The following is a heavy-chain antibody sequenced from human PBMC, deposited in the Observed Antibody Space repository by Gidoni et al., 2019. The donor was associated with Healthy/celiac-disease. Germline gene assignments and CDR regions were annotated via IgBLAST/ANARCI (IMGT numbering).Heavy chain of an antibody. CDR2: ISYDGSNK. CDR1: GFTFSSYG. D-gene: IGHD5-12*01. CDR3: AKDPSGYDPEDYFDY. Sequence: QVQLVESGGGVVQPGRSLRLSCAASGFTFSSYGMHWVRQAPGKGLEWVAVISYDGSNKYYADSVKGRFTISRDNSKNTLYLQMNSLRAEDTAVYYCAKDPSGYDPEDYFDYWGQGTLVTVSS. V-gene: IGHV3-30*18. J-gene: IGHJ4*02.